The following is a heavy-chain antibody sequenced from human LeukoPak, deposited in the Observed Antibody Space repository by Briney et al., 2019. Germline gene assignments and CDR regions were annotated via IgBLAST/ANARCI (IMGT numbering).Heavy chain of an antibody. CDR2: ISYDGSNK. V-gene: IGHV3-30-3*01. J-gene: IGHJ3*02. CDR3: ARNLRGPRYSGSYLDASDI. D-gene: IGHD1-26*01. Sequence: SGGSLRLSCAASGFTFSSYAMSWVRQAPGKGLEWVAVISYDGSNKYYADSVKGRFTISRDNSKNTLYLQMNSLRAEDTAVYYCARNLRGPRYSGSYLDASDIWGQGTMVTVSS. CDR1: GFTFSSYA.